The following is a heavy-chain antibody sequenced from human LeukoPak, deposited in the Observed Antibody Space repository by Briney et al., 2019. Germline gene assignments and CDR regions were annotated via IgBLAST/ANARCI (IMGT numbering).Heavy chain of an antibody. CDR2: ISPNNGGT. Sequence: GASVKVSCKASGYTFTDYYIHGVRQAPGQELEWMGRISPNNGGTNYAEKFQGRVTMTSDTSISTAYMELSRLTSDDTAVFYCARGAGLFTMLRGVINWGQGTLVTVSS. CDR3: ARGAGLFTMLRGVIN. J-gene: IGHJ4*02. D-gene: IGHD3-10*01. CDR1: GYTFTDYY. V-gene: IGHV1-2*06.